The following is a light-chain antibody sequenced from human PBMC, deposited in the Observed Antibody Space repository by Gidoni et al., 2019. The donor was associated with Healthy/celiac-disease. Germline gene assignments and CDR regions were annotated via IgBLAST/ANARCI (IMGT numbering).Light chain of an antibody. CDR3: QVWDSGTHVI. CDR1: NIRSKT. J-gene: IGLJ2*01. Sequence: SYELTHPLSVSVALGQTAKMTCAGDNIRSKTVHWDQQKPGQAPLVVMQWDFNRPSGIPERFSGSNAENTATLTISRAQAGDEADYFCQVWDSGTHVIFGGGTKLTVL. V-gene: IGLV3-9*01. CDR2: WDF.